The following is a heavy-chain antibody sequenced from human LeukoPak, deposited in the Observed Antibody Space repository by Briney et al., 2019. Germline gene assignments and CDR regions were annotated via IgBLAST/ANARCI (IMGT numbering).Heavy chain of an antibody. CDR2: INPNSGGT. CDR3: ARVNNYYDSSGYLYYFDN. J-gene: IGHJ4*02. Sequence: VSVKVSCKASGYTFTGYFLHWVRQAPGQGLEWMGWINPNSGGTNFAQKFQGRVTMTRDTSISTAYMELSRLRSDDTAVYCCARVNNYYDSSGYLYYFDNWGQGTLVTVSS. V-gene: IGHV1-2*02. D-gene: IGHD3-22*01. CDR1: GYTFTGYF.